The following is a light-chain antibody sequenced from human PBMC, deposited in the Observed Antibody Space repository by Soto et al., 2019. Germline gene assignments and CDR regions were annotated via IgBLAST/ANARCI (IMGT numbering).Light chain of an antibody. Sequence: DIQMTQSPSSLSASVGDRVTITCRASQSISSYLNWYQQKPGKAPKLLSYAASSLQSGVPSRFSGSGSGTDFTLTFSSLQPEDFETYYCQRRKTFGQGTKVEIK. CDR3: QRRKT. CDR1: QSISSY. J-gene: IGKJ1*01. CDR2: AAS. V-gene: IGKV1-39*01.